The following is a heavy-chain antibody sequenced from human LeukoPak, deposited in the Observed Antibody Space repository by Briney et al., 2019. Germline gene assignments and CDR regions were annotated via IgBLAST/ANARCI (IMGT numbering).Heavy chain of an antibody. V-gene: IGHV4-59*11. CDR1: GDSISGHY. J-gene: IGHJ4*02. D-gene: IGHD3-10*01. CDR3: ARTYHYGSGSYFLFDF. Sequence: SETLSLTCTVSGDSISGHYWSWIRQPPGTGLEWIGYIYYSGSTDYNPSPKSRVTISVDTSKNQFSLKLSSVTAADTAVYYCARTYHYGSGSYFLFDFWGQGTLVTVSS. CDR2: IYYSGST.